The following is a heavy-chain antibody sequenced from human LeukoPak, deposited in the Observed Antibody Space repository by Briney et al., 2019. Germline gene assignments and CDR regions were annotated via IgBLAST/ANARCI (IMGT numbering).Heavy chain of an antibody. CDR2: ISGSGGST. CDR3: AREGVEQLVLWFLFDY. J-gene: IGHJ4*02. D-gene: IGHD6-13*01. CDR1: GFTFSSYA. V-gene: IGHV3-23*01. Sequence: GGSLRLSCAASGFTFSSYAMSWVRQAPGKGLERVSAISGSGGSTYYADSVKGRFTISRDNSKNTLYLQMNSLRAEDTAVYYCAREGVEQLVLWFLFDYWGQGTLVTVSS.